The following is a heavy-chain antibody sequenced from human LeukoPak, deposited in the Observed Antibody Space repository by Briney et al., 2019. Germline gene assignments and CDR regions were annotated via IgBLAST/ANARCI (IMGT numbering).Heavy chain of an antibody. CDR3: ARGFDYGGSPYYYYYAMDV. V-gene: IGHV4-59*01. Sequence: SETLSLTCTVSGDSINTNYWTWIRQPPGKGLEWIGGIYHSGNTNYNPSLKSRVSISVDTSKNQISLELSSVTAADTAVFYCARGFDYGGSPYYYYYAMDVWGQGTTVTVSS. CDR1: GDSINTNY. D-gene: IGHD4-23*01. CDR2: IYHSGNT. J-gene: IGHJ6*02.